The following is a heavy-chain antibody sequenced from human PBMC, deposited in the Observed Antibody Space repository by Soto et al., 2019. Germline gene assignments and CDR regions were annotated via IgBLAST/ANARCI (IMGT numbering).Heavy chain of an antibody. J-gene: IGHJ3*02. CDR3: ANPYDWVPGRPAFDI. V-gene: IGHV3-53*01. CDR1: GFTVSSDS. CDR2: IYSDNNT. D-gene: IGHD3-16*01. Sequence: GGSLRLSCAASGFTVSSDSMTWVRQAPGKGLEWISIIYSDNNTDYADSVKGRFSISRDTSKNILYLQMNSLGAEDTAEYYCANPYDWVPGRPAFDIWGQGTMVTVSS.